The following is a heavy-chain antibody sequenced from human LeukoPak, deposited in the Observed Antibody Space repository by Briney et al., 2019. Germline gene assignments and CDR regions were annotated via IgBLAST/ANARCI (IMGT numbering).Heavy chain of an antibody. CDR3: ARDRYSSSWYDKRYYYYMDV. CDR2: INPNSGGT. J-gene: IGHJ6*03. CDR1: GYTFTGYY. D-gene: IGHD6-13*01. Sequence: GASVKVSCKASGYTFTGYYMHWVRQAPGQGLEWMGWINPNSGGTNYAQKLQGRVTMTRDTSISTAYMELSRLRSDDTAVYYCARDRYSSSWYDKRYYYYMDVWGKGTTVTVSS. V-gene: IGHV1-2*02.